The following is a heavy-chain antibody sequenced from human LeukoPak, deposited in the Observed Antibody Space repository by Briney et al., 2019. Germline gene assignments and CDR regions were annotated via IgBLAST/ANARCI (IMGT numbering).Heavy chain of an antibody. CDR1: GGTFSSYA. CDR2: IIPIFGTA. Sequence: ASVKVSCKASGGTFSSYAISWVRQAPGQGLEWMGGIIPIFGTANYAQKFQCRVTITADESTSTAYMELSSLRSEDTAVYYCARGGLGYCSSTSCYENYYYGMDVWGKGTTVTVSS. J-gene: IGHJ6*04. V-gene: IGHV1-69*13. CDR3: ARGGLGYCSSTSCYENYYYGMDV. D-gene: IGHD2-2*01.